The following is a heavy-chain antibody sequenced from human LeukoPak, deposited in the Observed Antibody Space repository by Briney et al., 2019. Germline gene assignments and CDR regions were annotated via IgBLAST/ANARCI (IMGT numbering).Heavy chain of an antibody. CDR1: GYTFTSYG. CDR2: FSAYNGNT. D-gene: IGHD5-18*01. Sequence: ASVKVSCKASGYTFTSYGISWVRQAPGQGLEWMGWFSAYNGNTNYAQKLQGRVTMTTDTSTGTAYMELRSLRSDDTAVYYCARAHPVDTAMVLNWFDPWGQGTLVTVSS. J-gene: IGHJ5*02. CDR3: ARAHPVDTAMVLNWFDP. V-gene: IGHV1-18*01.